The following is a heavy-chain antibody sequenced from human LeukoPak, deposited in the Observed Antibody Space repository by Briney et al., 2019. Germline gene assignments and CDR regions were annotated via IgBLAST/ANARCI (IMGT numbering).Heavy chain of an antibody. CDR1: GFTFSSYA. CDR2: ISYDGGNK. Sequence: GGSLRLSCAASGFTFSSYAMHWVRQAPGKGLEWVAVISYDGGNKYYADSVKGRFTISRDNSKNTLYLQMNSLRAEDTAVYYCAREIEMATTTAFDYWGQGTLVTVSS. CDR3: AREIEMATTTAFDY. J-gene: IGHJ4*02. V-gene: IGHV3-30-3*01. D-gene: IGHD5-24*01.